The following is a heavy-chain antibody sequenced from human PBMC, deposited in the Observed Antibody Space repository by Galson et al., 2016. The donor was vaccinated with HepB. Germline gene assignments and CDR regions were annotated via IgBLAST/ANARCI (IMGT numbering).Heavy chain of an antibody. J-gene: IGHJ4*02. D-gene: IGHD1-26*01. CDR1: GFTFSSYG. V-gene: IGHV3-33*01. Sequence: SLRLSCAASGFTFSSYGMHWVRQAPGKGLEWVAVIWYDGSNKYYADSVKGRFTISRDNAKNTLYLQMFSLRAEDTGGYYCVREAPWSYLFKYWGQGTLVTVSS. CDR2: IWYDGSNK. CDR3: VREAPWSYLFKY.